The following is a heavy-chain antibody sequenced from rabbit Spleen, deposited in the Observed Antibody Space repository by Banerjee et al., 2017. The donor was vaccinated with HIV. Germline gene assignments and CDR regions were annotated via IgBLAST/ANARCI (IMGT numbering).Heavy chain of an antibody. CDR1: GFSFSNNYV. Sequence: QEQLEESGGDLVKPEGSLTLTCTASGFSFSNNYVMCWVRQAPGKGLEWIACISAGSSGSTYYASWAKGRFTISKTSSTTVTLQMTSLTAADTAAYFCARDTGSSFSSYGMDLWGPGTLVTVS. V-gene: IGHV1S45*01. J-gene: IGHJ6*01. CDR3: ARDTGSSFSSYGMDL. CDR2: ISAGSSGST. D-gene: IGHD8-1*01.